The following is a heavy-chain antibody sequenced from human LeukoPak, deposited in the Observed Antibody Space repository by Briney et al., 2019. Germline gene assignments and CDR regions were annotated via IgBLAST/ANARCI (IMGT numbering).Heavy chain of an antibody. CDR1: GLSVSSNY. J-gene: IGHJ4*02. CDR3: ARSFYDILIGYYQYFDY. D-gene: IGHD3-9*01. V-gene: IGHV3-66*01. CDR2: IYRDGSS. Sequence: GGCLRLSCVASGLSVSSNYMSWVRGAPGKGLEGVSVIYRDGSSYYAESVKGRFTISRDNSKNTLYIQMNSLRAKDTAVYYCARSFYDILIGYYQYFDYWGQGTLVTVSS.